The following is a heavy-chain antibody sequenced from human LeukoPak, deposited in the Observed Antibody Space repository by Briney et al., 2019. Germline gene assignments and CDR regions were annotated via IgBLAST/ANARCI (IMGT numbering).Heavy chain of an antibody. J-gene: IGHJ6*02. Sequence: SETLSLTCTVSGGSISSGGYYWSWIRQHPGKGLEWIGYIYYSGSTYYNPSLKSRVTISVDTSKNQFSLKLSSVTAADTAVYYCARDRSRPVPAAISATDYHDGMDVWGQGTTVTVSS. V-gene: IGHV4-31*03. D-gene: IGHD2-2*01. CDR2: IYYSGST. CDR1: GGSISSGGYY. CDR3: ARDRSRPVPAAISATDYHDGMDV.